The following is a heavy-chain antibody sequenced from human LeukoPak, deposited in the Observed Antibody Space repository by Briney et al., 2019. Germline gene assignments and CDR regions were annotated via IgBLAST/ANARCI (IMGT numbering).Heavy chain of an antibody. J-gene: IGHJ4*02. D-gene: IGHD3-22*01. Sequence: ASVKVSCKVSGYTLTELSMHWVRQAPGKGLEWMGGFDPEDGETIYAQKFQGRVTMTEDTSTDTAYMEPSSLRSEDTAVYYCATAFGYYDSSGYYSYFDYWGQGTLVTVSS. CDR3: ATAFGYYDSSGYYSYFDY. CDR1: GYTLTELS. V-gene: IGHV1-24*01. CDR2: FDPEDGET.